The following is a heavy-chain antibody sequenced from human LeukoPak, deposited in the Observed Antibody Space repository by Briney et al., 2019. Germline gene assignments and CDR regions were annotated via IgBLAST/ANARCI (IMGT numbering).Heavy chain of an antibody. D-gene: IGHD3-10*01. CDR2: ISSSSSTI. J-gene: IGHJ4*02. Sequence: PGGSLRLSCVASRFTFSSYSMNWVRQAPGKGLVWVSYISSSSSTIYYADSVKGRFTISRDNSKNTLYLQMNSLRAEDTAVYYCAKDSILWFGDLKISLDYWGQGTLVTVSS. V-gene: IGHV3-48*01. CDR3: AKDSILWFGDLKISLDY. CDR1: RFTFSSYS.